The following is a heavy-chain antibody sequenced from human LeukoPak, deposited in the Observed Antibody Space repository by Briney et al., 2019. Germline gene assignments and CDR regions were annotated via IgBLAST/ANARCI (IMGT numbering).Heavy chain of an antibody. CDR1: GYTFSSYG. V-gene: IGHV1-18*01. J-gene: IGHJ4*02. CDR2: ITVHNGNT. Sequence: ASVKVSCKASGYTFSSYGISWVRQAPGQGLEWLGRITVHNGNTDYAQKFQGRVTMTTDTPTNTAYMELRSLTSDDTAVYYCARDHQWLRFTAGDYWGQGTLVTVSS. D-gene: IGHD5-12*01. CDR3: ARDHQWLRFTAGDY.